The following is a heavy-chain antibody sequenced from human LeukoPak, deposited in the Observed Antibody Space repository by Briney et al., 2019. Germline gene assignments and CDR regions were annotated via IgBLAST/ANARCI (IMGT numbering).Heavy chain of an antibody. CDR3: PRGSLVTLEGVIGPLASDY. V-gene: IGHV1-18*01. CDR2: VSPNGGDT. CDR1: GYTFTKYV. J-gene: IGHJ4*02. D-gene: IGHD3-16*02. Sequence: ASVKVSCEASGYTFTKYVFNWVRQPPGQGLEWVGWVSPNGGDTNYAENLQDRVSMTTDTSTNTAYIVLRSLKSDDTAIYYCPRGSLVTLEGVIGPLASDYWGQGTPVTVSS.